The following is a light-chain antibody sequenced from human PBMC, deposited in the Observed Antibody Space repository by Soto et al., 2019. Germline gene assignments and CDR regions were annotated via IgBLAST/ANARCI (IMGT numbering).Light chain of an antibody. CDR2: DNS. Sequence: QSVLTQPPSVSAASGQKVTISCSGSSSNIGDNYISWYQQLPGTAPKVLIYDNSKRPSGIPDRFSASKSGTSATLVITGLQAGDEADYYCETWDSSLSVVFFGGGTKLTVL. CDR3: ETWDSSLSVVF. V-gene: IGLV1-51*01. J-gene: IGLJ2*01. CDR1: SSNIGDNY.